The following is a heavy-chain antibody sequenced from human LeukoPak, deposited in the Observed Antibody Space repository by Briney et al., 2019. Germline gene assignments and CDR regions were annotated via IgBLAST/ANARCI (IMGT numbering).Heavy chain of an antibody. CDR3: ARLKYQLLYDVWFDP. CDR2: IIPIFGTA. CDR1: GRTFSSYA. J-gene: IGHJ5*02. D-gene: IGHD2-2*02. V-gene: IGHV1-69*05. Sequence: VASVTVSCKASGRTFSSYAISWVRQAPGQGLEWMGGIIPIFGTANYAQKFQGRVTITTDESTSTAYMELSSLRSEDTAVYYCARLKYQLLYDVWFDPWGQGTLVTVSS.